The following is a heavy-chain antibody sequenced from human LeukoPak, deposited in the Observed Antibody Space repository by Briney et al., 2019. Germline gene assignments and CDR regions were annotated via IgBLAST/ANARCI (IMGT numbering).Heavy chain of an antibody. V-gene: IGHV1-69*05. CDR3: ARDQGYGAYGLDY. Sequence: GASVKVSCKASGGTFSSNDISWVRQAPGQGLEGMGRNVPLFGTRSYAQKFQGRVTITTDESTNTSYMELTSLTSEDTAVYYCARDQGYGAYGLDYWGQGTLVTVSS. J-gene: IGHJ4*02. D-gene: IGHD5-12*01. CDR2: NVPLFGTR. CDR1: GGTFSSND.